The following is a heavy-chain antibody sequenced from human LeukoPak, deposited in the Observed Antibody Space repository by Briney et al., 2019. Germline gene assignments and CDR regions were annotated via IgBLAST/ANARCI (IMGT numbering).Heavy chain of an antibody. J-gene: IGHJ3*02. Sequence: GRSLRLSCAASGFTFSSYSMNWVRQAPGKGLEWVAVISYDGSNKYYADSVKGRFTISRDNSKNTLYLQMNSLRAEDTAVYYCAKDRGYGDYLDAFDIWGQGTMVTVSS. CDR1: GFTFSSYS. CDR3: AKDRGYGDYLDAFDI. D-gene: IGHD4-17*01. V-gene: IGHV3-30*18. CDR2: ISYDGSNK.